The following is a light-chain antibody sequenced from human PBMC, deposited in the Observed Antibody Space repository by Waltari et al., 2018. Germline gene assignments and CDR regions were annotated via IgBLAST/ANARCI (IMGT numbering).Light chain of an antibody. Sequence: QSALTQPASVSGSPGQSITISCTGTSSFVGNYDHFSWFQQHPDKAPKLMIYEVSHRPSGVSDRFSGHKSGNTASLTNSGLQTEDEAHYYCSSVTSTTTWVFGGGTKVTVL. J-gene: IGLJ3*02. CDR3: SSVTSTTTWV. CDR1: SSFVGNYDH. V-gene: IGLV2-14*01. CDR2: EVS.